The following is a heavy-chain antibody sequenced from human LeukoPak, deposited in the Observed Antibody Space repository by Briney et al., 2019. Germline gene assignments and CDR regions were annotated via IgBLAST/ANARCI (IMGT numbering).Heavy chain of an antibody. CDR2: MHYSGST. V-gene: IGHV4-39*07. CDR3: SGSGWFEGPFGY. Sequence: SETLSLTCTVSGGSIGNNAYYWGWIRQAPGKGLEWIGSMHYSGSTYYNSSLTSRVTISADTSKNHFSLKLSSVTAADTAIYYCSGSGWFEGPFGYWGQGTLVTVSS. J-gene: IGHJ4*02. D-gene: IGHD6-19*01. CDR1: GGSIGNNAYY.